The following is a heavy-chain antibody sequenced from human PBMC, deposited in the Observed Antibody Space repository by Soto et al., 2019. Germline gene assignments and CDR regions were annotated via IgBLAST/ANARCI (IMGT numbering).Heavy chain of an antibody. Sequence: GASVKVSCKASGYTFTSYGICWVRQAPGQGLEWMGWISAYNGNTNYAQKLQGRVAMTTDTSTSTAYMELRSLRSDDTAVYYCARDLWAYYDILTGYYGPRDAFDIWGQGTMVTVSS. CDR1: GYTFTSYG. J-gene: IGHJ3*02. CDR2: ISAYNGNT. CDR3: ARDLWAYYDILTGYYGPRDAFDI. D-gene: IGHD3-9*01. V-gene: IGHV1-18*01.